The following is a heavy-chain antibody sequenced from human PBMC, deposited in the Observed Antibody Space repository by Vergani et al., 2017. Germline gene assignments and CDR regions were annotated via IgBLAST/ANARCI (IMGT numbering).Heavy chain of an antibody. CDR1: GFTFDDYA. CDR2: ISWNSGSI. J-gene: IGHJ3*02. CDR3: AKAIYCSGGSCYLLDI. V-gene: IGHV3-9*01. D-gene: IGHD2-15*01. Sequence: EVQLVESGGGLVQPGRSLRLSCAASGFTFDDYAMHWVRQAPGKGLEWVSGISWNSGSIGYADSVKGRITISRDNAKNSLYLQMNSLRAEDTALYYCAKAIYCSGGSCYLLDIWGQGTMVTVSS.